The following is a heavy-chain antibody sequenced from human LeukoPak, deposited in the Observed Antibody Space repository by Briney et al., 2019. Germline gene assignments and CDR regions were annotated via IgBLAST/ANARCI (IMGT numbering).Heavy chain of an antibody. V-gene: IGHV3-21*01. CDR1: GFTFSAYS. CDR3: AKDSGSGWTFDY. J-gene: IGHJ4*02. D-gene: IGHD6-19*01. CDR2: ISSTSSYI. Sequence: GGSLRLSCAASGFTFSAYSMNWVRQAPGKGLEWVSFISSTSSYIYYADLVKGRFTISRDNAKNSLYLQMNSPRAEDTAVYYCAKDSGSGWTFDYWGQGTLVTVSS.